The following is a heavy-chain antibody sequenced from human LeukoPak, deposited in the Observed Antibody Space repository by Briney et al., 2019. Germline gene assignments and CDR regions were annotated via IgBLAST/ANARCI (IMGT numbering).Heavy chain of an antibody. Sequence: SETLSLTCTVSGDSISNYYWSWIRQPAGKALEWIGRIYTSGSTNYNPSLKSRVTMSVDTSKNQFSLKLSSVTAADTAVYYCARDHYDSSAYYYDYFDYWGQGTLVTVSS. D-gene: IGHD3-22*01. V-gene: IGHV4-4*07. CDR1: GDSISNYY. J-gene: IGHJ4*02. CDR3: ARDHYDSSAYYYDYFDY. CDR2: IYTSGST.